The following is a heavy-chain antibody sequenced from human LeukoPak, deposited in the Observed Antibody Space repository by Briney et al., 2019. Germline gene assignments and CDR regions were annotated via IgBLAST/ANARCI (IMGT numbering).Heavy chain of an antibody. J-gene: IGHJ6*03. CDR1: GGSFSGYY. CDR3: ARKGRTWNYYYYMDV. CDR2: INHSGST. Sequence: SETLSLTCAVYGGSFSGYYWSWIRQPPGKGLEWIGEINHSGSTNYNPSLKSRVTISVDTSKNQFSLKLSSVTAADTAVYYCARKGRTWNYYYYMDVWGKGTTVTVSS. D-gene: IGHD1-14*01. V-gene: IGHV4-34*01.